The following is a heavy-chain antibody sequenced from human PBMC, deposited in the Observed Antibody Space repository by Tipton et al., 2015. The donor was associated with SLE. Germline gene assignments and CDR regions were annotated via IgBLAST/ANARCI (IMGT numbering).Heavy chain of an antibody. V-gene: IGHV3-48*03. Sequence: SLRLSCAASGFTFSRYEMNWVRQAPGKGLEWVSYISSSGSTIYYADSVKGRFTISRDNAKNSLHLQMDSLRADDTGVYYCARDPSEGSNDYWGQGTLVTVSS. D-gene: IGHD1-26*01. CDR3: ARDPSEGSNDY. CDR1: GFTFSRYE. J-gene: IGHJ4*02. CDR2: ISSSGSTI.